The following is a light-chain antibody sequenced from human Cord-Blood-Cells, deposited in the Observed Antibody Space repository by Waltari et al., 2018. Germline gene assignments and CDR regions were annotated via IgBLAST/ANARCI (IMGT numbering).Light chain of an antibody. Sequence: AIRMTQSPSSLSASTGDRVTITCRASQGISSYLAWYQQKPGKAPKLLIYAASTLQSGVPSRFSGIGSGTDFTLTISCLQSEDFATYYCQQYYSYPFLFGPGTKVDIK. CDR2: AAS. CDR1: QGISSY. V-gene: IGKV1-8*01. J-gene: IGKJ3*01. CDR3: QQYYSYPFL.